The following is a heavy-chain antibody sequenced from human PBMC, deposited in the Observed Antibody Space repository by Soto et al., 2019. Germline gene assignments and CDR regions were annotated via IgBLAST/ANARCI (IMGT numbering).Heavy chain of an antibody. CDR3: ARESEDLTSNFDY. CDR1: GFTFTRYS. J-gene: IGHJ4*02. Sequence: GGSLRFSCAASGFTFTRYSMNWVRQAPGKGLEWVSYISSTTNYIYYGDSMKGRFTISRDNAKNSLYLEMNSLRAEDTAVYYCARESEDLTSNFDYWGQGTLVTVSS. V-gene: IGHV3-21*06. CDR2: ISSTTNYI.